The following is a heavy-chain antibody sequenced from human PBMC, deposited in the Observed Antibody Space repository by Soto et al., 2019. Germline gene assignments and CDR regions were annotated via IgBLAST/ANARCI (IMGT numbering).Heavy chain of an antibody. J-gene: IGHJ4*02. Sequence: QVQLVESGGGVVQPGRSLRLSCAASGFTFSSYGMHWVRQAPGKGLEWVAVISYDGSNKYYADSVKGRFTISRDNSKNTLYLQMNSMRAEDTAGYYCAKDSWIQLWLRMYYWGQGTLVTVSS. V-gene: IGHV3-30*18. CDR1: GFTFSSYG. CDR2: ISYDGSNK. D-gene: IGHD5-18*01. CDR3: AKDSWIQLWLRMYY.